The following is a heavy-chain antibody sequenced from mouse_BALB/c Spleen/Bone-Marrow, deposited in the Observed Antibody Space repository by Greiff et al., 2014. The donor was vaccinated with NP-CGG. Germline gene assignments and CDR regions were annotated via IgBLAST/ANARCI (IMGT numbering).Heavy chain of an antibody. CDR2: IYPFSGSS. CDR1: GYTFTSYW. Sequence: LQQSGSELVRPGTSVKLSCKASGYTFTSYWMHWVKQRPGQGLEWIGNIYPFSGSSNSDEKSKSKATLTVDTSSSTAYMQLISLTSEDSAVYYCTRSPITTVVAETMDCWGQGTSVTVSS. J-gene: IGHJ4*01. D-gene: IGHD1-1*01. CDR3: TRSPITTVVAETMDC. V-gene: IGHV1S22*01.